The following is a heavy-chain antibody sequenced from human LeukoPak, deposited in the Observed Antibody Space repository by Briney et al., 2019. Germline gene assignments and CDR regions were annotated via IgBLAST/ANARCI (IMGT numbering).Heavy chain of an antibody. CDR1: GFTFSSYA. CDR2: ISYDGSNK. D-gene: IGHD3-16*02. J-gene: IGHJ4*02. Sequence: GGSLRLSCAASGFTFSSYAMHWVRQAPGKGLEWVAVISYDGSNKYYADSVKGRFTISRDNSKNTLYLQMNSLRAEDTAVYYCARDPLRLGELSPGAHWDYWGQGTLVTVPS. CDR3: ARDPLRLGELSPGAHWDY. V-gene: IGHV3-30-3*01.